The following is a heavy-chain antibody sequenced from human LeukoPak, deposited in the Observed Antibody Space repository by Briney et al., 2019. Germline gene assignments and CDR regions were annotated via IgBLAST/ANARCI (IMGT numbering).Heavy chain of an antibody. Sequence: PSETLSLTCTVSGGSISSSSYYWGWIRQPPGKGLEWIGSIYYSGSTYYNPSLKSRVTISVDTSKNQFSLKLSSVTAADTAVYYCARWGYCSGGSCSDAFDIWGQGTMVTVSS. CDR3: ARWGYCSGGSCSDAFDI. CDR2: IYYSGST. V-gene: IGHV4-39*07. CDR1: GGSISSSSYY. D-gene: IGHD2-15*01. J-gene: IGHJ3*02.